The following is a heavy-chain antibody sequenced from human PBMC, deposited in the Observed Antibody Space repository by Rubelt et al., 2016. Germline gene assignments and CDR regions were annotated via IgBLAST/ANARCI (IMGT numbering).Heavy chain of an antibody. CDR2: IYSGGST. CDR1: GFTFSSYW. D-gene: IGHD1-1*01. Sequence: EVQLVESGGGLVQPGGSLRLSCAASGFTFSSYWMSWVRQAPGKGLEWVSVIYSGGSTYYADSVKGRFTISGDNSKDTLYLQMNSLRAEDTAVYYCARDVHHWGQGTLVTVSS. J-gene: IGHJ4*02. V-gene: IGHV3-66*01. CDR3: ARDVHH.